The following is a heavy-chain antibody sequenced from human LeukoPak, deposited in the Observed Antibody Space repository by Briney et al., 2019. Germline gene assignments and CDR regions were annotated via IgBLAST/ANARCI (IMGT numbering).Heavy chain of an antibody. D-gene: IGHD2-15*01. J-gene: IGHJ6*03. Sequence: HPGGSLRLSCAASGFTFSSYAMSWVRQAPGKGLGWVSAISGSGGSTYYADSVKGRFTISRDNAKNSLYLQMNSLRAEDTAVYYCARDGLVGQYPMDVWGKGTTVTVSS. V-gene: IGHV3-23*01. CDR1: GFTFSSYA. CDR2: ISGSGGST. CDR3: ARDGLVGQYPMDV.